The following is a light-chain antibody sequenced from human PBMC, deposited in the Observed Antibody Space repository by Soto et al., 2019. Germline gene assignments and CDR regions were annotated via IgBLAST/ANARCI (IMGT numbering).Light chain of an antibody. CDR1: RSVLDTSNNRNY. J-gene: IGKJ2*01. V-gene: IGKV4-1*01. Sequence: DIVMTQSPDSLAVSLGERATISCKSSRSVLDTSNNRNYLAWYQQKPRQPPKLLIYWASTRNSGVPDRFIGSGSVTYFTLTISSLQDEDVAGYYDQQYYHGPQDNFGQGSKLEIK. CDR3: QQYYHGPQDN. CDR2: WAS.